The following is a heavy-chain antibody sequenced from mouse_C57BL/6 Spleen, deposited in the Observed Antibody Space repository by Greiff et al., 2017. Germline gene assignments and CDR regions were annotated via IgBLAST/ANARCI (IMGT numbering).Heavy chain of an antibody. J-gene: IGHJ4*01. CDR1: GFNIKDYY. CDR2: IDPVDGGT. V-gene: IGHV14-2*01. D-gene: IGHD2-4*01. Sequence: EVQLQQSGAELVKPGASVKLSCTASGFNIKDYYMHWVKQRTEQGLEWIGRIDPVDGGTKYAVKFQGKATITADKSSNTAYLQLSSLTSEDVAVYSCAPYYDYGDAYYAMDYWGQGTSVTVSS. CDR3: APYYDYGDAYYAMDY.